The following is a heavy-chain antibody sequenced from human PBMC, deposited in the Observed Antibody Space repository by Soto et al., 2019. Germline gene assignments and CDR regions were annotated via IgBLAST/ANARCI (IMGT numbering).Heavy chain of an antibody. Sequence: PSETLSLTCTVSGGSVSSGSYYWSWIRQPPGKGLEWIGYIYYSGSTNYNPSLKSRVTISVDTSKNQFSLKLSSVTAADTAVYYCAREVGYCSGGSCDIDYWGQGTLVTVSS. CDR1: GGSVSSGSYY. J-gene: IGHJ4*02. CDR3: AREVGYCSGGSCDIDY. V-gene: IGHV4-61*01. CDR2: IYYSGST. D-gene: IGHD2-15*01.